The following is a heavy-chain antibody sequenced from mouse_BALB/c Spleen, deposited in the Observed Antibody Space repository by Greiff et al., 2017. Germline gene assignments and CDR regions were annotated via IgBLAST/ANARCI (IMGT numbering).Heavy chain of an antibody. CDR2: IWSGGST. CDR3: ARRFYDYDSWFAY. J-gene: IGHJ3*01. V-gene: IGHV2-2*02. CDR1: GFSLTSYG. Sequence: VQLQQSGPGLVQPSQSLSITCTVSGFSLTSYGVHWVRQSPGKGLEWLGVIWSGGSTDYNAAFISRLSISKDNSKSQVFFKMNSLQANDTAIYYCARRFYDYDSWFAYWGQGTLVTVSA. D-gene: IGHD2-4*01.